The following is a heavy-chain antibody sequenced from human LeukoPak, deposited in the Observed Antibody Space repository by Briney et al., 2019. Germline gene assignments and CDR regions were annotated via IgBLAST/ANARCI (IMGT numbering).Heavy chain of an antibody. J-gene: IGHJ6*03. CDR3: AGHARERIAVAGDYYYYHMDV. D-gene: IGHD6-19*01. V-gene: IGHV4-59*08. CDR1: GGSISSYY. Sequence: PSETLSLTCTVSGGSISSYYWSWMRQPPGKGLEWIAYIYHSGSTNYNPSLKSRVTMSVDTSKNQFSLKLSSVTAADTAVYYCAGHARERIAVAGDYYYYHMDVWGRGTTVTVSS. CDR2: IYHSGST.